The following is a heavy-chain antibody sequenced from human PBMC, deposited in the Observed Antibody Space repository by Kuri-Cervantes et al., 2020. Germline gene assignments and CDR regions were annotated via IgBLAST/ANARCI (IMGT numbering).Heavy chain of an antibody. V-gene: IGHV3-9*01. CDR1: GFTFDDYA. CDR3: ARGGGYDSPSFDY. Sequence: SLKISCAASGFTFDDYAMHWVRQAPGKGLEWVSGISWNSGSIGYADSVKGRFTISRDNSKNTLYLQMNSLRAEDTAVYYCARGGGYDSPSFDYWGQGTLVTVSS. D-gene: IGHD5-12*01. J-gene: IGHJ4*02. CDR2: ISWNSGSI.